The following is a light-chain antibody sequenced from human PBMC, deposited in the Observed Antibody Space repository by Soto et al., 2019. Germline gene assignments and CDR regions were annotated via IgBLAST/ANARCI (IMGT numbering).Light chain of an antibody. V-gene: IGLV1-44*01. CDR2: NNN. Sequence: QSVVTQPPSASGTPGQRVTISCSGRSSNIGSNAVNWYQQFPGRAPKVLIYNNNERPSGVPDRFSGSKSGTSASLAISGLQSEDEADYYCATWDDGLNGWVFGGGTKVTVL. J-gene: IGLJ3*02. CDR1: SSNIGSNA. CDR3: ATWDDGLNGWV.